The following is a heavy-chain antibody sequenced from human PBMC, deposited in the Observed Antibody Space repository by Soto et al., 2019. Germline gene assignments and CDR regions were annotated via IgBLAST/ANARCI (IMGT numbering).Heavy chain of an antibody. D-gene: IGHD5-12*01. V-gene: IGHV3-30*18. CDR1: GFIFSTYG. CDR3: AKDTATAITSYYFYGMDV. Sequence: QVQLVESGGGVVQPGRSLRLSCAASGFIFSTYGMHWVRQAPGKGLEWVAVISFDGRNKYYADSGRGRFTISRDNSKNTLHLQMNSLRGEDTAVYDCAKDTATAITSYYFYGMDVWGQGPTVTVSS. CDR2: ISFDGRNK. J-gene: IGHJ6*02.